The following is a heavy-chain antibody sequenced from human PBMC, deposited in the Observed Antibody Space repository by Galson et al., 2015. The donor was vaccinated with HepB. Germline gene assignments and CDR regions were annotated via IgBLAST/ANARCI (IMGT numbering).Heavy chain of an antibody. D-gene: IGHD7-27*01. CDR1: GYTFTSYG. Sequence: SVKVSCKASGYTFTSYGISWVRQAPGQGLEWMGWISAYSGGTNYAQKFQGRVTMTRDTSVSTAYMELSRLTSDDTAVYYCARAYSRLNWAYWYFDLWGRGTLVTVSS. CDR2: ISAYSGGT. J-gene: IGHJ2*01. V-gene: IGHV1-18*01. CDR3: ARAYSRLNWAYWYFDL.